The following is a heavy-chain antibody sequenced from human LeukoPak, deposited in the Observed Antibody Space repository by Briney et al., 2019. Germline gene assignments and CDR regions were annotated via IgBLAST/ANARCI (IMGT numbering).Heavy chain of an antibody. CDR1: GGSISSSSYY. V-gene: IGHV4-39*01. D-gene: IGHD3-10*02. CDR2: IYYSGST. CDR3: ARSQTPGCSFCWFDP. J-gene: IGHJ5*02. Sequence: SETLSLTCTVSGGSISSSSYYWGWLRQPPGKELEWIGSIYYSGSTYYNPSLKSRVTISVDTSKNQFSLKLSSVTAADTAVYYCARSQTPGCSFCWFDPWGQGTLVTVSS.